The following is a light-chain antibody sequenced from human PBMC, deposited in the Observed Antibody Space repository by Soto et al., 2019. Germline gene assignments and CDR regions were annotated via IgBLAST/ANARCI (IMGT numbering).Light chain of an antibody. CDR2: SNN. Sequence: QSVLAQSPSASGSPGQRVTISCSEGSSNIGGNTVNWYQQLPGTAPKLLIYSNNQRPSGVPDQLSGSTSGTSASLALSGLHSEDEADYYSAAWDASLNGYVFGTRTKVTVL. CDR1: SSNIGGNT. J-gene: IGLJ1*01. CDR3: AAWDASLNGYV. V-gene: IGLV1-44*01.